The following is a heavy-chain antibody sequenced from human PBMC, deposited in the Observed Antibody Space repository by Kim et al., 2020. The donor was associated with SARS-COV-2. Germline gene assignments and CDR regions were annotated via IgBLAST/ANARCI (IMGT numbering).Heavy chain of an antibody. J-gene: IGHJ2*01. V-gene: IGHV4-4*07. D-gene: IGHD3-16*02. CDR2: IYTSGST. CDR3: ARALTSTFGGVIVMGNWYFDL. CDR1: GGSISSYY. Sequence: SETLSLTCTVSGGSISSYYWSWIRQPAGKGLEWIGRIYTSGSTNYNPSLKSRVTMSVDTSKNQFSLKLSSVTAADTAVYYCARALTSTFGGVIVMGNWYFDLWGRGTLVTVSS.